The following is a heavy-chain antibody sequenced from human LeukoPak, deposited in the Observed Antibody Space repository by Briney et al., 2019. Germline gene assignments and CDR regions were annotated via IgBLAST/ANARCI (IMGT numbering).Heavy chain of an antibody. Sequence: QAGGSLRLSCAASGFTVSSNYMSWVRQAPGKGLEWVSVIYSGGSTYYADSVKGRSTISRDNSKNTLYLQMNSLRAEDTAVYYCARDLSIVGATTAFDIWGQGTMVTVSS. CDR2: IYSGGST. CDR1: GFTVSSNY. V-gene: IGHV3-66*01. CDR3: ARDLSIVGATTAFDI. J-gene: IGHJ3*02. D-gene: IGHD1-26*01.